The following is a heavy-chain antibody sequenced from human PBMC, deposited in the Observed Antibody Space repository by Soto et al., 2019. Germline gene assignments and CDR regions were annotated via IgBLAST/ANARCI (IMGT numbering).Heavy chain of an antibody. D-gene: IGHD6-19*01. V-gene: IGHV6-1*01. Sequence: SQPLSLTCATSGDSVSSNSAAWNWIRQSPSRGLKWLGRTYYRSKWYNDYAVSVKSRITINPDTSKNQFSLQLNSVTPEDTAVYYCARDSLAGPYYYYYYGMDVWGQGTTVTVSS. CDR2: TYYRSKWYN. CDR1: GDSVSSNSAA. J-gene: IGHJ6*02. CDR3: ARDSLAGPYYYYYYGMDV.